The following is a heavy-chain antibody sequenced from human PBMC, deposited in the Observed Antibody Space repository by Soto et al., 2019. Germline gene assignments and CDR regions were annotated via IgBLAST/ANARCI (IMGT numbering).Heavy chain of an antibody. V-gene: IGHV1-18*01. J-gene: IGHJ6*02. CDR2: ISPFNGNT. CDR3: ARDQSFDRSYYYGIDA. CDR1: GYPFTHYG. Sequence: QVQLVQSGAEVKKPGASVKVSCKSSGYPFTHYGITWVRQAPGQGLEWMGWISPFNGNTNYGQTLQGRVTLTTDTSTITIYMELRSLRSDDTAVYYCARDQSFDRSYYYGIDAWGQGTTVTVSS. D-gene: IGHD3-10*01.